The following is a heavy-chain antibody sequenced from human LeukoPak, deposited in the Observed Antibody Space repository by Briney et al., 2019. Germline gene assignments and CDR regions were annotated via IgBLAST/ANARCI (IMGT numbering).Heavy chain of an antibody. D-gene: IGHD6-19*01. J-gene: IGHJ4*02. Sequence: GASVKVSCKASGYTFTSYYMHWVRQAPGQGLEWMGIINPSGGSTSYAQKFQGRVTMTRDTSTSTVYMELSSLRSEDTAVYYCARGLGIAVAGPYFDYWGQGTLVTVSS. CDR3: ARGLGIAVAGPYFDY. CDR2: INPSGGST. CDR1: GYTFTSYY. V-gene: IGHV1-46*01.